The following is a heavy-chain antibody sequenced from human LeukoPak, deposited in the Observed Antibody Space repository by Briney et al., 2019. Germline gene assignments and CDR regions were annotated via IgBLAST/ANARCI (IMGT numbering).Heavy chain of an antibody. CDR3: AKAVLLWFGDPPLYMDV. D-gene: IGHD3-10*01. CDR2: IWYDGSNK. V-gene: IGHV3-33*06. Sequence: PGGPLRLSCAASGFTFSSYGMHWVRQAPGKGLEWVAVIWYDGSNKYYADSVKGRFTISRDNSKNTLYLQMNSLRAEDTAVYYCAKAVLLWFGDPPLYMDVWGKGTTVTVSS. J-gene: IGHJ6*03. CDR1: GFTFSSYG.